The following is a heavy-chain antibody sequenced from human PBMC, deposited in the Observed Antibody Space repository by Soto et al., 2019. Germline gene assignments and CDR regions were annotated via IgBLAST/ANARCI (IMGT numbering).Heavy chain of an antibody. CDR2: ISYDGSNK. V-gene: IGHV3-30*18. D-gene: IGHD3-22*01. CDR1: GFTFSSYG. CDR3: AKDSGNYYDSSGYYYYYYGMDV. J-gene: IGHJ6*02. Sequence: GGSLRLSCAASGFTFSSYGMHWVRQAPGKGLEWVAVISYDGSNKYYADSVKGRFTISRDNSKNTLYLQMNSLRAEDTAVYYCAKDSGNYYDSSGYYYYYYGMDVWGQGTTVTVSS.